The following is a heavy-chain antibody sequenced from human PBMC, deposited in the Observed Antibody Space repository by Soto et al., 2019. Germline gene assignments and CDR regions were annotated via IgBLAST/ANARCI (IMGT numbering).Heavy chain of an antibody. J-gene: IGHJ4*02. V-gene: IGHV3-30*18. Sequence: GGSLRLSCTCSGFTFCNYGMHWVRQAPGKGLEWVASTSYDGNNKYYADSLKGRFTISRDNSKKMVYLQMTSLGPEDTAVYYCAKGGGSARDFDYWGQGALVTVS. CDR1: GFTFCNYG. CDR2: TSYDGNNK. CDR3: AKGGGSARDFDY. D-gene: IGHD1-26*01.